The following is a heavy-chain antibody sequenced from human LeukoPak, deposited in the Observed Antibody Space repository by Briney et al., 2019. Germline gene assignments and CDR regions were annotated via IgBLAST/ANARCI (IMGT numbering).Heavy chain of an antibody. V-gene: IGHV3-30*03. CDR2: ISYDGSNK. CDR3: ARRADYYDSTFDP. CDR1: GFTFSSYG. Sequence: GGSLRLSCAASGFTFSSYGMHWVRQAPGKGLEWVAVISYDGSNKYYADSVKGRFTISRDNSKNTLYLQMNSLRAEDTAVYYCARRADYYDSTFDPWGQGTLVTVSS. J-gene: IGHJ5*02. D-gene: IGHD3-22*01.